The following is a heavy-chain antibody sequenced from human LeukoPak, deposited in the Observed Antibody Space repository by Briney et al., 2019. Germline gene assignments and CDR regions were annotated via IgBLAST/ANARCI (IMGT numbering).Heavy chain of an antibody. CDR3: ATNREYLSSGQNIDY. V-gene: IGHV4-4*02. J-gene: IGHJ4*02. D-gene: IGHD2/OR15-2a*01. CDR2: IYHSEST. CDR1: GGSMSRSNW. Sequence: PSGTLSLTCTISGGSMSRSNWWSWVRQTPGKGLERIGEIYHSESTSYNPSLKSRVTISVDKSKNQFSLKLTSVTAADTAVYYCATNREYLSSGQNIDYWGQGTLVTVSS.